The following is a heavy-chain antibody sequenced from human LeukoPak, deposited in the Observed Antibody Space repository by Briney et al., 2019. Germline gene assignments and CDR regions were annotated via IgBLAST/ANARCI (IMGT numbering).Heavy chain of an antibody. V-gene: IGHV4-39*01. D-gene: IGHD2-2*01. CDR2: IHYSGNT. J-gene: IGHJ6*03. Sequence: SETQSLTCTVSGGSISSSSYYWGWIRQPPGKGLEWIGSIHYSGNTYYNPSLKSRVTISVDTSKNQFSLKLTSVTAADTAVYYCARQRCSSTSCRYYYYYMDVWGKGTTVTVSS. CDR1: GGSISSSSYY. CDR3: ARQRCSSTSCRYYYYYMDV.